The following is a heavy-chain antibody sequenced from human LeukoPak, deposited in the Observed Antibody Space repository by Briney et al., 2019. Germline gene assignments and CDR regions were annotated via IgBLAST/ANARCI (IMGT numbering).Heavy chain of an antibody. CDR2: IYYSGST. J-gene: IGHJ5*02. D-gene: IGHD6-19*01. CDR1: GRPISSKIYY. Sequence: PWETLSHTRNVSGRPISSKIYYWGWIRHPPGKALEGIGSIYYSGSTYYNPSLKSRVTISLDTSKNHFSLILTSVTAADTAVYYCARARRPAVAVSAWFDPWGQGTLVTVSS. V-gene: IGHV4-39*07. CDR3: ARARRPAVAVSAWFDP.